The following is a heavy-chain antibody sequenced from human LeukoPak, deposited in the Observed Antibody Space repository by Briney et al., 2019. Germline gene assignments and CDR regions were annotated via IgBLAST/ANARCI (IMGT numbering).Heavy chain of an antibody. CDR2: INHSGST. CDR1: GGSFSGYY. J-gene: IGHJ4*02. D-gene: IGHD3-10*01. Sequence: SETLSHTCAVYGGSFSGYYWSWIRQPPGKGLEWIGEINHSGSTNYNPSLKSRVTISVDTSKNQFSLKLSSVTAADTAVYYCARDIDGDYYVSGGNFDYWGQGTLVTVSS. V-gene: IGHV4-34*01. CDR3: ARDIDGDYYVSGGNFDY.